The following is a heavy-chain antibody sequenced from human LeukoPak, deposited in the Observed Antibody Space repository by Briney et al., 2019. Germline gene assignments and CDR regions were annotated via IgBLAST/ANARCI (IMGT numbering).Heavy chain of an antibody. D-gene: IGHD3-10*01. CDR3: ARFFGSQLRSGKYFYMDV. CDR2: IYYSGST. Sequence: SETLSLTCTVSRGSMSPYCWTWIRQPPGKGLEYIGYIYYSGSTDYNPSLKSRVTISVDTSKNQFSLRLSSVTAADTAVYYCARFFGSQLRSGKYFYMDVWGKGTMVTVSS. CDR1: RGSMSPYC. V-gene: IGHV4-59*01. J-gene: IGHJ6*03.